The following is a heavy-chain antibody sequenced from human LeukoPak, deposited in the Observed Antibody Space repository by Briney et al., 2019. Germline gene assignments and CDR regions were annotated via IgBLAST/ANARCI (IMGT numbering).Heavy chain of an antibody. Sequence: GGSLRLSCAASGFTFSSFAMSWVRQAPGKGLEWVSGISDSGGYTYYADSVKGRFTISRDNSKDTLYLHMNSLRAEDTAVYYCAKLVNFASGSYSDWGQGTLVTVSS. D-gene: IGHD3-10*01. V-gene: IGHV3-23*01. CDR2: ISDSGGYT. CDR3: AKLVNFASGSYSD. J-gene: IGHJ4*02. CDR1: GFTFSSFA.